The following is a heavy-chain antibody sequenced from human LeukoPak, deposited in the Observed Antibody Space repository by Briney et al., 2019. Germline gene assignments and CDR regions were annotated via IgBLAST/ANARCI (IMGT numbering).Heavy chain of an antibody. D-gene: IGHD5-18*01. V-gene: IGHV4-59*08. CDR1: GGSISSYY. J-gene: IGHJ3*02. CDR3: ARPGVGSGRYGAFDI. Sequence: PSETLSLTCTVSGGSISSYYWSWIRQPPGKGLEWIGYIFYSGSTNYNPSLESRVTMSVDTSKNQFSLKLRSVTAADTAVYYRARPGVGSGRYGAFDIWGQGTLVIVSS. CDR2: IFYSGST.